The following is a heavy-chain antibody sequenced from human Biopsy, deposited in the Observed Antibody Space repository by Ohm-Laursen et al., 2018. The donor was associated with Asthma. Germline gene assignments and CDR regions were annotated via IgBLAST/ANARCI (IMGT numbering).Heavy chain of an antibody. D-gene: IGHD2-21*02. CDR2: VYYSGST. V-gene: IGHV4-59*07. CDR1: GGSINNFY. CDR3: ARGVDRVTGLLDHFDS. Sequence: SDTLSLTCAVSGGSINNFYWSWIRQPPGKGPESIGHVYYSGSTNYNPSLKSRVTISIDASKNQFSLKLTSVTAADTAVYYCARGVDRVTGLLDHFDSWGQGTLVTVSS. J-gene: IGHJ4*02.